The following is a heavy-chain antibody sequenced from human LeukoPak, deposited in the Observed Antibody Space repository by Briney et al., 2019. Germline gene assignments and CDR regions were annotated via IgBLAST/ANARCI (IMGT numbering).Heavy chain of an antibody. CDR3: ARDLGRDSFDI. J-gene: IGHJ3*02. D-gene: IGHD3-10*01. Sequence: PGGSLRLSCAASGFTVSSIHMSWVRQAPGEGLEWVSVIYSGGNTYYADSVKGRFTISRDNSKNTLYLQMNNLRAEDTAVYYCARDLGRDSFDIWGKGKRVTVFS. CDR2: IYSGGNT. V-gene: IGHV3-53*01. CDR1: GFTVSSIH.